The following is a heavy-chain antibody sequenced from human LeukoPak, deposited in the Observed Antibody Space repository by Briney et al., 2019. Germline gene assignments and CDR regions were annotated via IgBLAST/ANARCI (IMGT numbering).Heavy chain of an antibody. J-gene: IGHJ6*02. D-gene: IGHD5-12*01. CDR3: ARDAPSSGYEYYYGMDV. CDR2: ISGSGGGT. Sequence: PGGSLRLSCAVSGLTVSNYGMSWVRQAPGKGLEWVAGISGSGGGTNYADSVKGRFTISRDNAKNSLYLQMNSLRAEDTAVYYCARDAPSSGYEYYYGMDVWGQGTTVTVSS. CDR1: GLTVSNYG. V-gene: IGHV3-23*01.